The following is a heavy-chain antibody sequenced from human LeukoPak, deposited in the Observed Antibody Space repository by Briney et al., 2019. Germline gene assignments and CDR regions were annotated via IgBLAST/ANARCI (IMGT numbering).Heavy chain of an antibody. CDR2: IYPGDSDT. CDR3: ARQGGYSGYDLDH. Sequence: GESLKISCKGSGYSFTSYWIAWVRQMPGKGLEWMGIIYPGDSDTKYSPSFQGQVTMSADKSISTAYLQWSSLKASDTAMYYCARQGGYSGYDLDHWGQGTLVTVSS. J-gene: IGHJ4*02. V-gene: IGHV5-51*01. D-gene: IGHD5-12*01. CDR1: GYSFTSYW.